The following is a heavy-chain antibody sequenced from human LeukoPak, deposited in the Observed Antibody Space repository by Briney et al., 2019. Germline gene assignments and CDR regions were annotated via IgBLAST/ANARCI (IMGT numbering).Heavy chain of an antibody. V-gene: IGHV3-30*18. CDR3: AKDQGGGYCSSTGCYMDWFDP. CDR2: ISYDGSNK. Sequence: GRSLRLSCAASGFTFSSYGMHWVRQAPGKGLEWVAVISYDGSNKYYADSVKGRFTISRDNSKNTLYLQMNSLRAEDTAVYYCAKDQGGGYCSSTGCYMDWFDPWGQGTLVTVSS. J-gene: IGHJ5*02. CDR1: GFTFSSYG. D-gene: IGHD2-2*02.